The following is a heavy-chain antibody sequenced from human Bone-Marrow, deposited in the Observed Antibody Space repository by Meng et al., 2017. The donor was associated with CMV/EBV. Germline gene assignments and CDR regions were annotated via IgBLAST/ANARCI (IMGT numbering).Heavy chain of an antibody. J-gene: IGHJ4*02. CDR3: ARAPRYSGYD. Sequence: LSCGGSGFSFSNYWMHSVRQAPGKGLVWVSRINSDGSSTSYADSVKGRFTISRDNAKNTLYLQMNSLRAEDTAVYYCARAPRYSGYDWGQGTLVTVSS. D-gene: IGHD5-12*01. V-gene: IGHV3-74*01. CDR2: INSDGSST. CDR1: GFSFSNYW.